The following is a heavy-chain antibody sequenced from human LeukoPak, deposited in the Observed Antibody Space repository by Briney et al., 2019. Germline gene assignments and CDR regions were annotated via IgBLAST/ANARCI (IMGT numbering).Heavy chain of an antibody. Sequence: SVKVSCKASGGTFSSYAISWVRQAPGQGLEWMGGIIPIFGTANYAQKFQGRVTMTEDTSTDTAYMELSSLRSEDTAVYYCATGGYYDSSGYYYADFDYWGQGTLVTVSS. V-gene: IGHV1-69*06. CDR1: GGTFSSYA. J-gene: IGHJ4*02. D-gene: IGHD3-22*01. CDR3: ATGGYYDSSGYYYADFDY. CDR2: IIPIFGTA.